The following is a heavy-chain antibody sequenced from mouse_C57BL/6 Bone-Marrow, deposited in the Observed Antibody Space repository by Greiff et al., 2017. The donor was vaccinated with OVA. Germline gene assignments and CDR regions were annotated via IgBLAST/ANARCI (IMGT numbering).Heavy chain of an antibody. Sequence: QVQLQQPGAELVRPGSSVKLSCKASGYTFTSYWMDWVKQRPGQGLEWIGNIYPSDSETHYNQKFKDKATLTVDKSSSTAYMQLSSLTSEDSAVYYCARAYDGYYVAMDYWGQGTSVTVSS. CDR1: GYTFTSYW. CDR3: ARAYDGYYVAMDY. J-gene: IGHJ4*01. V-gene: IGHV1-61*01. CDR2: IYPSDSET. D-gene: IGHD2-3*01.